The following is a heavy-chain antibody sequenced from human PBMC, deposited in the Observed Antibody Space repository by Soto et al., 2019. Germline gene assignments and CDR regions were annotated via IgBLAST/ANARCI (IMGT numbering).Heavy chain of an antibody. CDR2: INAGNGNT. J-gene: IGHJ4*02. Sequence: ASVKVSCKASGYTFTSYAMHWVRQAPGQRLEWMGWINAGNGNTKYSQKFQGRVTITRDTSASTAYMELSSLRSEDTAVYYCARDSIAYCGGDCYRGGFDHWGQGTLVTVSS. CDR1: GYTFTSYA. V-gene: IGHV1-3*01. CDR3: ARDSIAYCGGDCYRGGFDH. D-gene: IGHD2-21*02.